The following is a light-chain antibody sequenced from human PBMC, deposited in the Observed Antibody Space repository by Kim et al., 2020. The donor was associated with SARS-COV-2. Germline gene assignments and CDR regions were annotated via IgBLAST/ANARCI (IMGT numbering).Light chain of an antibody. V-gene: IGLV3-21*04. CDR1: NIGSKN. CDR3: QTWDSSSDHLV. J-gene: IGLJ3*02. CDR2: YNN. Sequence: SYELTQPPSVSVAPGMTARITCGGNNIGSKNVHWYQQKPGQAPVLVIYYNNDRPSGIPERVSGSNSENTATLTISRVEAVDAADYYCQTWDSSSDHLVFG.